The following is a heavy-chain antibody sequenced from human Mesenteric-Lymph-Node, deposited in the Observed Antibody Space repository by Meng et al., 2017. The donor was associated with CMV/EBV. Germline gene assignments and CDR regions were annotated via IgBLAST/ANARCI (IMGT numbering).Heavy chain of an antibody. CDR2: IKQDGSDK. D-gene: IGHD3-22*01. V-gene: IGHV3-7*01. CDR3: ARVRYDTSGYYARDNYYYGMDV. Sequence: GESLKISCAASGFTFSSYWMSWVRQAPGKGLEWVANIKQDGSDKYFVDSVKGRFTISRDNAKNRLYLQMNSLRVEDTAVYYCARVRYDTSGYYARDNYYYGMDVWGQGTTVTVSS. CDR1: GFTFSSYW. J-gene: IGHJ6*02.